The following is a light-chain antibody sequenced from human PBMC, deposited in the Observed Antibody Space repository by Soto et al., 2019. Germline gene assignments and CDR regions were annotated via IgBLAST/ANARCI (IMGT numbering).Light chain of an antibody. Sequence: QSVLAQPASVSGSPGQSITISCTGTSSDVGSYNLVSWYQQHPGKAPKLMIYEGSKRPSGVSNRFSGSKSGNTAFLTISGLQAEDEADYYCCSYAGSSTLNYVFGTGTKSPS. V-gene: IGLV2-23*01. CDR1: SSDVGSYNL. J-gene: IGLJ1*01. CDR2: EGS. CDR3: CSYAGSSTLNYV.